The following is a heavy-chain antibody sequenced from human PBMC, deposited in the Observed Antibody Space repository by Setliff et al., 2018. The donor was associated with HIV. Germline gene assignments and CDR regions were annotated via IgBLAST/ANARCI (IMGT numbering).Heavy chain of an antibody. J-gene: IGHJ6*02. Sequence: VSCKASGGTFSSYAISWVRQAPGQGLEWMGGIIPIFGTANYAQKFQGRVTITADESTSTAYMELSSLRSEDTAVYYCARDVDTATYYYYGMDVWGQGTTVTVSS. CDR3: ARDVDTATYYYYGMDV. CDR1: GGTFSSYA. CDR2: IIPIFGTA. V-gene: IGHV1-69*01. D-gene: IGHD5-18*01.